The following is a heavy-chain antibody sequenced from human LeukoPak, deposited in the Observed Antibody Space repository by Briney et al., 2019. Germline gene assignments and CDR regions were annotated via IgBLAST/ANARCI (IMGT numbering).Heavy chain of an antibody. CDR2: INPNSGGT. J-gene: IGHJ5*02. CDR1: GYTFTGYY. V-gene: IGHV1-2*02. CDR3: ARHRRGRVSRYCSSTSCYRPNWFDP. Sequence: ASVKVSCKASGYTFTGYYMHWVRQAPGQGLEWMGWINPNSGGTNYAQNFQGRVTMTSDTSISTAYMELSRLRSDDTAVYYCARHRRGRVSRYCSSTSCYRPNWFDPWGQGTLVTVSS. D-gene: IGHD2-2*01.